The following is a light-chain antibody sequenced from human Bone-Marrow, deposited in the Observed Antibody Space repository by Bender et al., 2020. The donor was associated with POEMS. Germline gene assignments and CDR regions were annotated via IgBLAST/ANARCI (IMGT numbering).Light chain of an antibody. CDR3: TSYADSASANWL. J-gene: IGLJ3*02. CDR1: SSDVGRYNL. Sequence: QSALTQPRSVSGSPGQSVTISCTGTSSDVGRYNLVSWYQQHPGKVPKLVIFDVTKRPSGVPDRFAGSKSGNTASLTISGLQAEDEADYYCTSYADSASANWLFGGGTKLTVL. V-gene: IGLV2-11*01. CDR2: DVT.